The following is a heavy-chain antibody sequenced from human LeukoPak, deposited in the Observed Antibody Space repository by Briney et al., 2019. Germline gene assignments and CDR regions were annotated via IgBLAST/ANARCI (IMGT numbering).Heavy chain of an antibody. CDR1: GFTFSSYS. CDR2: ISSSSSYI. J-gene: IGHJ4*02. CDR3: ARLQIAAQIDY. Sequence: GGSLRLSCAAPGFTFSSYSMNWVRHAPGKGLEWVSSISSSSSYIYYADSVKGRFTISRDNAKNSLYLQMNSLRAEDTAVYYCARLQIAAQIDYWGQGTLVTVSS. D-gene: IGHD6-6*01. V-gene: IGHV3-21*01.